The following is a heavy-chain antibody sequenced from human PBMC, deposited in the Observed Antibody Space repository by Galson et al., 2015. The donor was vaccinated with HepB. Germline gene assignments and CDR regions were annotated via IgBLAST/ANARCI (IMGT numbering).Heavy chain of an antibody. CDR3: ARARAGTHYLDY. V-gene: IGHV3-13*05. CDR2: TDTPGNP. Sequence: SLRLSCAASGLTFETYDMHWVRQAAGGGLEWVSGTDTPGNPYSPDSLRGRFTISRDNAKNSLYLQMNSLRAGDTAVYYCARARAGTHYLDYWGRGTLVTVSS. CDR1: GLTFETYD. J-gene: IGHJ4*02. D-gene: IGHD6-19*01.